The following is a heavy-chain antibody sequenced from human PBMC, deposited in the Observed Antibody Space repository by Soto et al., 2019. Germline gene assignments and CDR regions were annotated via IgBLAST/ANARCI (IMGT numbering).Heavy chain of an antibody. V-gene: IGHV1-8*01. CDR1: GYTFTSYD. D-gene: IGHD6-13*01. CDR3: ARIGRGIAAAGFDY. Sequence: SVKVSCKASGYTFTSYDINWVRQATGQGLEWMGWMNPNSGNTGYAQKFQGRVTMTRNTSISTAYMELSSLRSEDTAVYYCARIGRGIAAAGFDYWGQGTLVTVSS. J-gene: IGHJ4*02. CDR2: MNPNSGNT.